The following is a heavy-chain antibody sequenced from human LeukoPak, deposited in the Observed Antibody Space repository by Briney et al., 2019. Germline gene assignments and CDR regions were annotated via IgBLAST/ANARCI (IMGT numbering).Heavy chain of an antibody. CDR1: GFTFSSYG. CDR3: ARVPHAKYCSSTSCYLAY. V-gene: IGHV3-33*01. CDR2: IWYDGSNK. Sequence: GGSLRLSCAASGFTFSSYGMHWVRQAPGKGLEWVAVIWYDGSNKYYADSVKGRFTISRDNSKNTLYLQMNSLRAEDTAVYYCARVPHAKYCSSTSCYLAYWGQGTLVTVSS. J-gene: IGHJ4*02. D-gene: IGHD2-2*01.